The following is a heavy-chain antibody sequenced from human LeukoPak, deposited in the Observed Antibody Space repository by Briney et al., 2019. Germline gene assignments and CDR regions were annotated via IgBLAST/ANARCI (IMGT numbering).Heavy chain of an antibody. CDR2: TYYRSKWYN. D-gene: IGHD6-19*01. V-gene: IGHV6-1*01. Sequence: SQTLSLTCAISGDSVSSNTAAWNCIRQSPSRGLEWLGRTYYRSKWYNDYAVSVKSRITINADTSKNQFSLQLNSVSPEDTAVYYCARAELWQWLKLSYWGQGTLVTVSS. CDR1: GDSVSSNTAA. CDR3: ARAELWQWLKLSY. J-gene: IGHJ4*02.